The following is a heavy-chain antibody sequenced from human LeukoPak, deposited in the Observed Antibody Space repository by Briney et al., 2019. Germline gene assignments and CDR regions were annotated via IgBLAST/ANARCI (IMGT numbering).Heavy chain of an antibody. CDR3: ARGSRLRGYYYYYMDV. Sequence: GSSVKVSCKASGGTFSSYAISWVRQAPGQGLEWMGGIIPIFGTANYAQKFQGRVTITADESTSTAYMELSSLRSEDTAVYYCARGSRLRGYYYYYMDVWGKGATVTVSS. J-gene: IGHJ6*03. D-gene: IGHD5-12*01. CDR1: GGTFSSYA. CDR2: IIPIFGTA. V-gene: IGHV1-69*01.